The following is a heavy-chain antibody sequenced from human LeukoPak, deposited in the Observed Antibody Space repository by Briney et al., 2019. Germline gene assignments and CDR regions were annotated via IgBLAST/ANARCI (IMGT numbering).Heavy chain of an antibody. J-gene: IGHJ6*02. Sequence: GGSLRLSCAASGFTFSDHYMDWVRQAPGKGLEWVGRVRKKATKYSTEYAASGKGRFTISRDDSKNSVCLPMYSLKSEDAAVYYCARFLGRITISGVVPYGMDVWGQGTTVTVSS. CDR2: VRKKATKYST. D-gene: IGHD3-3*01. V-gene: IGHV3-72*01. CDR1: GFTFSDHY. CDR3: ARFLGRITISGVVPYGMDV.